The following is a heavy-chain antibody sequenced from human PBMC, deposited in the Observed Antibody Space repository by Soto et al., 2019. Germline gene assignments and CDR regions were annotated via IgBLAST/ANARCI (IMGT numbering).Heavy chain of an antibody. CDR2: IYYSGST. CDR3: ARLQQLGPYFDY. CDR1: GGSISSSSYY. D-gene: IGHD6-13*01. Sequence: PSETLSLTCTVPGGSISSSSYYWGWIRQPPGKGLEWIGSIYYSGSTYYNPSLKSRVTISVDTSKNQFSLKLSSVTAADTAVYYCARLQQLGPYFDYWGQGTLVTVSS. V-gene: IGHV4-39*01. J-gene: IGHJ4*02.